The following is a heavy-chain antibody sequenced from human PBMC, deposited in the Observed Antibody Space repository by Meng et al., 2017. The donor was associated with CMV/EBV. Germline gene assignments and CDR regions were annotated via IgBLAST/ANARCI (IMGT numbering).Heavy chain of an antibody. Sequence: GGSLRLSCAASGFIFNSHNMYWVRQAPGKGLEWVSSISSSSSYIYYADSVKGRFTISRDNAKNSLHLQMNSLRAEDTAVYFCARSGVFGCSSTSCYDLDAFDIWGQGTMVTVSS. V-gene: IGHV3-21*06. CDR2: ISSSSSYI. CDR3: ARSGVFGCSSTSCYDLDAFDI. CDR1: GFIFNSHN. J-gene: IGHJ3*02. D-gene: IGHD2-2*01.